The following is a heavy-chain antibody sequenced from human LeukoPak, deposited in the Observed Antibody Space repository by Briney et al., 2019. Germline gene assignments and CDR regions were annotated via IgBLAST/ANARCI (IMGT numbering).Heavy chain of an antibody. CDR3: ARHRSTTSCYTAFDI. CDR1: GGSISSSSYY. J-gene: IGHJ3*02. V-gene: IGHV4-39*01. CDR2: IYYSGST. Sequence: SETLSLTCTVSGGSISSSSYYWGWIRQPPGKGLEWIGSIYYSGSTYYNPSLKSRVTISVDTSKNQFSLKLSSVTAADTAVYYCARHRSTTSCYTAFDIWGQGTMVTVSS. D-gene: IGHD2-2*02.